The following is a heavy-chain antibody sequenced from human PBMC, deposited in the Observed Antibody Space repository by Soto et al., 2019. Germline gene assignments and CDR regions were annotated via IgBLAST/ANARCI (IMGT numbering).Heavy chain of an antibody. CDR2: VGDTGGST. CDR3: AKDRRITMVRGVLRAFDS. CDR1: GFSFSSYA. J-gene: IGHJ4*01. V-gene: IGHV3-23*01. D-gene: IGHD3-10*01. Sequence: EVQLLESGGGLVQPGGSLRLSCEASGFSFSSYAMSWVRQTPGRGLEWVSAVGDTGGSTYYTDSVEGRFIISRDNSKSTLLLQMNSLRAEDTAVYYCAKDRRITMVRGVLRAFDSWGQGNLVTVSS.